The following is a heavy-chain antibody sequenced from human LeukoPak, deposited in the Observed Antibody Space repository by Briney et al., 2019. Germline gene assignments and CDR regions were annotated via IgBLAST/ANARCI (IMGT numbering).Heavy chain of an antibody. CDR2: NYPGEFDT. D-gene: IGHD2-2*01. J-gene: IGHJ4*02. CDR3: ARLGERLVVPARD. V-gene: IGHV5-51*01. CDR1: GYRFTSYW. Sequence: GEALQIYSKGSGYRFTSYWIGWGRPMPGKGVGWMGINYPGEFDTRYSPSFQGQVTISADKSIRTAYLQWSSLKASDTAMYYCARLGERLVVPARDWGQGTLVTVSS.